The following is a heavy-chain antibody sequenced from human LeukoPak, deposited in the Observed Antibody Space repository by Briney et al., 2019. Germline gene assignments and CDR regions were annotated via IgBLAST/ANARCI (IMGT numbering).Heavy chain of an antibody. CDR2: IETSGST. Sequence: SETLSLTCTVSGGSISSYSWSWIRQSAGKRLEWIGRIETSGSTNYNPFLKSRVIMSLDTSKNHLSLKLCSVTAADTAVYYCARAQKQVALDAFDIWGQGTMVTVSS. V-gene: IGHV4-4*07. J-gene: IGHJ3*02. CDR3: ARAQKQVALDAFDI. CDR1: GGSISSYS.